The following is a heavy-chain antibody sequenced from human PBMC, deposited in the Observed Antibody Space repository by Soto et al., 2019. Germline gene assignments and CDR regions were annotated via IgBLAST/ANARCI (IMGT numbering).Heavy chain of an antibody. J-gene: IGHJ5*01. Sequence: PSETLSLTCTVSGDSISSRSHYWGWIRQPPGMGLECIGNIYYSGSTYYTPSLRSRITISVDTSKNQFSLKLSSVTAADTAVYYCARHRSDGSGSYKGWFESWGQGILVTVSS. D-gene: IGHD3-10*01. CDR1: GDSISSRSHY. V-gene: IGHV4-39*01. CDR3: ARHRSDGSGSYKGWFES. CDR2: IYYSGST.